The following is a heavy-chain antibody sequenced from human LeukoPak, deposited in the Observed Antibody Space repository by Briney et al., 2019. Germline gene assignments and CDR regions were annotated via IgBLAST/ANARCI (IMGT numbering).Heavy chain of an antibody. CDR2: IYSGGST. D-gene: IGHD3-16*01. J-gene: IGHJ4*02. CDR3: VREKSRNDAYSHDS. Sequence: PGGSLRLSCAASGFTVSSNYMSWVRQAPGKGLEWVSVIYSGGSTYYADSVKGRFTISRDNAKNSLYLQMDSLRAEDTALYYCVREKSRNDAYSHDSWGPGTLVTVSS. CDR1: GFTVSSNY. V-gene: IGHV3-53*01.